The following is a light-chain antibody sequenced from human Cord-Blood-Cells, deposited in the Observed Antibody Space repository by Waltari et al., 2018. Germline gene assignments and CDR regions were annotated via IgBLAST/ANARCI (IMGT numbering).Light chain of an antibody. CDR3: AAWDDSLNGWV. CDR2: SNK. Sequence: QSVLTQPPSASGTPGQRVTIPCSGSSSNTGSNTVNWYQQLPGTAPKLLIYSNKPRPPGVPDRFSGSKSGTSASLAISGLQSEDEADYYCAAWDDSLNGWVFGGGTKLTVL. V-gene: IGLV1-44*01. J-gene: IGLJ3*02. CDR1: SSNTGSNT.